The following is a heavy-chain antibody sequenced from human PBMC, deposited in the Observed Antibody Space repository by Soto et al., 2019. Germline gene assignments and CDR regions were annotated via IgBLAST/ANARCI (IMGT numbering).Heavy chain of an antibody. Sequence: GGSLRLSCAASGFTISSNAMYWVRQAPGKGLEWVSGISDRGDTTHYADSVKGRFTISRDTSKNTLYLQLNALRADDTAVYYCAKDKPGTTSFDYWGQGTLVTVSS. CDR3: AKDKPGTTSFDY. CDR2: ISDRGDTT. CDR1: GFTISSNA. V-gene: IGHV3-23*01. J-gene: IGHJ4*02. D-gene: IGHD1-1*01.